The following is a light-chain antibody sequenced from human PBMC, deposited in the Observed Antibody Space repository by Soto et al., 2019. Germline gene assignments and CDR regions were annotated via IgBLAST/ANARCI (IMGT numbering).Light chain of an antibody. V-gene: IGKV1-5*01. CDR1: QSISSW. CDR2: DAS. J-gene: IGKJ1*01. Sequence: DIQMTQSPSTLSASVGDRVTITCRASQSISSWLAWYQQKPGKAPKLLIYDASSLESGVPSRFSGSGSGREFTLAISSLQPDDFATYYCQQYKSWWTFGQGTKVEI. CDR3: QQYKSWWT.